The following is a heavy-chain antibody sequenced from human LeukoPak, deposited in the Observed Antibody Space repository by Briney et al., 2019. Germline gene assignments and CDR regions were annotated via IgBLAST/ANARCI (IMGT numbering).Heavy chain of an antibody. CDR1: GGSFSGYH. V-gene: IGHV4-34*01. J-gene: IGHJ5*02. CDR2: IDPSGST. Sequence: PSETLSLTCAVYGGSFSGYHWTWIRQPPGKGLEWIGEIDPSGSTYYDPSLKSRVTISLDTSKNQFSLRLTSVTAADTAVYFCARECSITIFGVVPSAFDPWGQGTLVTVSS. D-gene: IGHD3-3*01. CDR3: ARECSITIFGVVPSAFDP.